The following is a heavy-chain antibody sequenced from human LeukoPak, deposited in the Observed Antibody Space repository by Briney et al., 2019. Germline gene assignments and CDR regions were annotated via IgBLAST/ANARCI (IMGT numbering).Heavy chain of an antibody. J-gene: IGHJ4*02. CDR3: ARSGYSYGPRTYYFDY. D-gene: IGHD5-18*01. V-gene: IGHV4-30-4*07. CDR2: IYYSGST. CDR1: GGSISSGGYS. Sequence: SETLSLTCAVSGGSISSGGYSWSWIRQPPGKGLEWIGYIYYSGSTYYNPSLKSRVTISVDTSKNQFSLKLSSVTAADTAVYYCARSGYSYGPRTYYFDYWGQGTLVTVSS.